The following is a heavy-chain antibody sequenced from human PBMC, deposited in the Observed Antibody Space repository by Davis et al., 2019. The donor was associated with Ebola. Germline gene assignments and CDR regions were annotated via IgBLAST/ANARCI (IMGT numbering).Heavy chain of an antibody. CDR3: ARGYSSSWYGGNWFDP. CDR1: GFTFSSYS. V-gene: IGHV3-48*04. Sequence: PGGSLRLSCAASGFTFSSYSMNWVRQAPGKGLEWVSYISSSSTIYYADSVKGRFTISRDNAKNSLYLQMNSLRAEDTAVYYCARGYSSSWYGGNWFDPWGQGTLVTVSS. CDR2: ISSSSTI. D-gene: IGHD6-13*01. J-gene: IGHJ5*02.